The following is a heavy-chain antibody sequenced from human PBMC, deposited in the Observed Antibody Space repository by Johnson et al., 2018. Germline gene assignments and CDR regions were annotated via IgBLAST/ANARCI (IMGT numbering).Heavy chain of an antibody. CDR3: ASWGHVTNGVCPRRAPAFDI. D-gene: IGHD2-8*01. CDR1: GFTFSSYD. Sequence: EVQLVESGGGLVQRGGSLRLSCAASGFTFSSYDMNWVRQATGKSLGCVSGIGTDGDPDCPGSVKGRFTVSREHAKNSLYLQMKSLRAEDTALYCCASWGHVTNGVCPRRAPAFDIWGQGTMVTVAS. CDR2: IGTDGDP. J-gene: IGHJ3*02. V-gene: IGHV3-13*05.